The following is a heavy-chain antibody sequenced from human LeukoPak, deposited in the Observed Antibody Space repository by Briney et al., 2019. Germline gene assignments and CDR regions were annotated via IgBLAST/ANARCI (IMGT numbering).Heavy chain of an antibody. V-gene: IGHV4-30-2*01. CDR1: GGSISSGDYY. CDR3: ARELGVPYMDV. Sequence: SQTLSLTCTVSGGSISSGDYYWSWIRQPPGKGLEWIGYIYHSGSTYYNPSLKSRVTISVDRSKNQFSLKLSSVTAADTAVYYCARELGVPYMDVWGKGTTVTVSS. D-gene: IGHD3-10*01. CDR2: IYHSGST. J-gene: IGHJ6*03.